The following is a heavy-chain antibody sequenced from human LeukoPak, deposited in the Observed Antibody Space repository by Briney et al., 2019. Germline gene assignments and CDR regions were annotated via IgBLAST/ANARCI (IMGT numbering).Heavy chain of an antibody. Sequence: PSETLSLTCTVSGGSISSSSYYWGWIRQPPGKGLEWIGSIYYSGSTYYNPSLKSRVTISVDTSKNQFSLKLSSVTAADTAVYYCARGRPKSRGYSYEYYFDYWGQGTLVTVSS. J-gene: IGHJ4*02. D-gene: IGHD5-18*01. CDR1: GGSISSSSYY. V-gene: IGHV4-39*07. CDR3: ARGRPKSRGYSYEYYFDY. CDR2: IYYSGST.